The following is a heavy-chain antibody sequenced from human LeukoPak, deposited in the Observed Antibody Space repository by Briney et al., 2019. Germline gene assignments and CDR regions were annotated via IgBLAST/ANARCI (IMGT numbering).Heavy chain of an antibody. V-gene: IGHV1-69*13. CDR1: GGTFSSYA. J-gene: IGHJ6*02. D-gene: IGHD6-19*01. CDR2: IIPIFGTA. CDR3: ARDGRREQWLIEYYYYGMDV. Sequence: WASVTVSCKASGGTFSSYAISWVRQAPGQGLEWMGGIIPIFGTANYAQKFQGRVTITADESTSTAYMELSSLRSEDTAVYYCARDGRREQWLIEYYYYGMDVWGQGTTVTVSS.